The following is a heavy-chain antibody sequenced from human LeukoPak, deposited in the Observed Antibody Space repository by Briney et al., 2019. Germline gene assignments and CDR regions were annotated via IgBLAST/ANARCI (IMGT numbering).Heavy chain of an antibody. CDR3: ARDPVVVVPAARVGYYYGMDV. Sequence: SETLSLTCTVSGGSVSSGSYYWSWIRQPPGKGLEWIGYIYYSGSTNYNPSLKSRVTISVDTSKSQFSLELSSVTAADTAVYYCARDPVVVVPAARVGYYYGMDVWGKGTTVTVSS. V-gene: IGHV4-61*01. J-gene: IGHJ6*04. CDR2: IYYSGST. D-gene: IGHD2-2*01. CDR1: GGSVSSGSYY.